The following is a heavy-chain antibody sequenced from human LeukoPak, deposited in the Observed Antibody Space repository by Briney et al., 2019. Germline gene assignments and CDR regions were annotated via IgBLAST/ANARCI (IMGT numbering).Heavy chain of an antibody. Sequence: GSLRLSCAVSGFSVSGYWMTWVRQPPGKGLEWIGEISHSGSTNYNPSLKSRVTISVDTFKNQFSLKLSSVTAADTAVYYCARGFWSAEPWGQGTLVTVSS. CDR1: GFSVSGYW. CDR3: ARGFWSAEP. J-gene: IGHJ5*02. V-gene: IGHV4-34*01. D-gene: IGHD3-3*01. CDR2: ISHSGST.